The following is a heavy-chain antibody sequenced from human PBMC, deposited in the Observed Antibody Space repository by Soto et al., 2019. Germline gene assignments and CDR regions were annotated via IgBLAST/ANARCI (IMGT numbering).Heavy chain of an antibody. D-gene: IGHD2-15*01. Sequence: GGSLRLSFAAAVVTFSSYAMHWVRQAPGKGLEWVAVISYDGSNKYYADSVKGRFTISRDNSKNTLYLQMNSLRAEDTAVYYCARDGWAATFHYYGMDVWRQRTTVTVSS. V-gene: IGHV3-30-3*01. CDR3: ARDGWAATFHYYGMDV. J-gene: IGHJ6*02. CDR2: ISYDGSNK. CDR1: VVTFSSYA.